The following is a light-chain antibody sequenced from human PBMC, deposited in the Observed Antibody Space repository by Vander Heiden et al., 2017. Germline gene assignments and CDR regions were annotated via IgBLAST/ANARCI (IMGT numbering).Light chain of an antibody. Sequence: QSVLTQPPSVSAATGQKVTISCSGSSSNIVNNYVSWYQQLPGTAPKLLIYDNNKRPSGIPDRFSGSKSGTSATLVITGLQTGDEADYYCGTWDNNLSVLLFGGGTQLTVL. V-gene: IGLV1-51*01. CDR2: DNN. CDR1: SSNIVNNY. J-gene: IGLJ7*01. CDR3: GTWDNNLSVLL.